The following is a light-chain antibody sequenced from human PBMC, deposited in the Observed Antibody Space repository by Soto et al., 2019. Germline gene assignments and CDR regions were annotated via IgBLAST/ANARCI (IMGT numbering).Light chain of an antibody. CDR3: QQYSGAPPT. CDR1: QGISNN. J-gene: IGKJ1*01. CDR2: SAS. V-gene: IGKV1-27*01. Sequence: DIQMTQSPSSLSASVGDRVTITCRASQGISNNLVWYQHKPGEAPKLLIYSASTLQSGVPSRFSGSGSGTDFTLTISSLQPEDVATYYCQQYSGAPPTFDQGTKVEIK.